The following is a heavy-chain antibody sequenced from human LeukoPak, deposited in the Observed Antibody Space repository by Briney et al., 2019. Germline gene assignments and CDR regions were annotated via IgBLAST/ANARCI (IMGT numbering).Heavy chain of an antibody. Sequence: GGSLRLSCAASGFTFSSYGMSWVRQTPGKGLEWVSAISGSGGSTYYADSVKGRFTISRDNSRDTLYLQMNSLRDEDTAVFYCAKGGPFSTSSQKYFDPWGQGSLVIVS. CDR2: ISGSGGST. V-gene: IGHV3-23*01. CDR1: GFTFSSYG. D-gene: IGHD6-6*01. J-gene: IGHJ5*02. CDR3: AKGGPFSTSSQKYFDP.